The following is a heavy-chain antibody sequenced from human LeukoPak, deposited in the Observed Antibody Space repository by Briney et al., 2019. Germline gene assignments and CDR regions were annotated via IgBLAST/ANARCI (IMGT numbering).Heavy chain of an antibody. CDR2: INPNSGGT. CDR3: ARDSVRGVIIGNNWFDP. V-gene: IGHV1-2*02. J-gene: IGHJ5*02. CDR1: GYTFTGYY. Sequence: ASVKVSCKASGYTFTGYYMHWVRQAPGQGLEWMGWINPNSGGTNYAQKFQGRVTMTRDTSISTAYMELSRLRSDDTAVYYCARDSVRGVIIGNNWFDPWGQGTLVTVSS. D-gene: IGHD3-10*02.